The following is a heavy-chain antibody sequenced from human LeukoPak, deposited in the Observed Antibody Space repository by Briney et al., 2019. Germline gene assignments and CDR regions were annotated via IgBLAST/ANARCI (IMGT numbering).Heavy chain of an antibody. CDR2: ISGSGGST. CDR1: GFTFSSYA. D-gene: IGHD3-3*01. CDR3: AKGGVVYKPLNYFDY. J-gene: IGHJ4*02. V-gene: IGHV3-23*01. Sequence: GGSLRLSCAASGFTFSSYAMSWVRQAPGKGLEWVSAISGSGGSTYYADSVKGRFTISRDNSKNTLYLQMNRLRAEDTAVYYCAKGGVVYKPLNYFDYWGQGTLVTVSS.